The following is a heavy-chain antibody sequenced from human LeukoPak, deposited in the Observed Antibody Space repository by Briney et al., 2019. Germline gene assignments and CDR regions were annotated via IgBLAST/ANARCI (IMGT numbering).Heavy chain of an antibody. CDR2: FYYSGST. D-gene: IGHD5-24*01. Sequence: SETLSLTCTVSGGSISSSTYYWGWIRQPPGKGLEWIGSFYYSGSTYYNPSLKSRVTISVDTSKNQFSLKLRSVTAADTAVYYCARVADGYYYYYIDVWGKGTTVTVSS. J-gene: IGHJ6*03. CDR1: GGSISSSTYY. V-gene: IGHV4-39*07. CDR3: ARVADGYYYYYIDV.